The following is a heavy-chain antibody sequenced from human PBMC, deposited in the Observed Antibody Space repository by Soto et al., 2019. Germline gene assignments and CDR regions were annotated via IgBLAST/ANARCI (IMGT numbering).Heavy chain of an antibody. D-gene: IGHD2-8*01. CDR1: GFTFSSYG. V-gene: IGHV3-30*18. Sequence: QVQLVESGGGVVQPGRSLRLSCAASGFTFSSYGMHWVRQAPGKGLEWVTVISYDGKVAYYADSVKGRFTISRDNSKNTLYLQMNSLRTEDTAMYYCAKEGPITKWYFDYWGPGNLVTVSS. CDR2: ISYDGKVA. CDR3: AKEGPITKWYFDY. J-gene: IGHJ4*02.